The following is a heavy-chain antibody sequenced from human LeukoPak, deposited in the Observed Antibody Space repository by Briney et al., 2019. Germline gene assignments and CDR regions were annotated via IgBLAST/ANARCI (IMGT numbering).Heavy chain of an antibody. CDR1: GGSISSSSYY. CDR2: IYYSGGT. CDR3: ARHGVFDYYGMDV. D-gene: IGHD3-16*01. Sequence: SETLSLTCAVSGGSISSSSYYWGWIRQPPGKGLEWIGSIYYSGGTYYNPSLKSRVTISVDTSKNQFSLKLSSVTAADTAVYYCARHGVFDYYGMDVWGQGTTVTVS. J-gene: IGHJ6*02. V-gene: IGHV4-39*01.